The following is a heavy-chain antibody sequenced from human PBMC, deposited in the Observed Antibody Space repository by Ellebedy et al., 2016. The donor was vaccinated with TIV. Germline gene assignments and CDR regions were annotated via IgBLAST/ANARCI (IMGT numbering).Heavy chain of an antibody. Sequence: SETLSLNXTVSGGSISSTPYYWGWIRQPPGKGLEWIGSIYYSGSTYYNPSLESRVTISVDTSMNQVSLKLRSVTAADTAVYYCARGLWYFDLWGRGTLVTVSS. CDR1: GGSISSTPYY. J-gene: IGHJ2*01. CDR3: ARGLWYFDL. V-gene: IGHV4-39*01. CDR2: IYYSGST.